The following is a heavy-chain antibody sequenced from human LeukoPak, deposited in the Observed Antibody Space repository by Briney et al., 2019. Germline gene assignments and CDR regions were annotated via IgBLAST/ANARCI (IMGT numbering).Heavy chain of an antibody. J-gene: IGHJ4*01. D-gene: IGHD5/OR15-5a*01. Sequence: GGSLRLSCALFGFSFSDYWMHWVRQAPGKGLVWDSRIFSDGTDINYADFVKGRFTISRDNVENTVYLQMNSLRAEDTAVYYCVRGLLDYWGHGTRVTVSS. CDR1: GFSFSDYW. CDR2: IFSDGTDI. V-gene: IGHV3-74*01. CDR3: VRGLLDY.